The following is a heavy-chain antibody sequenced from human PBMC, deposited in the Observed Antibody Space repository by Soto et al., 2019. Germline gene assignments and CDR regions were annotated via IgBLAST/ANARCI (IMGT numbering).Heavy chain of an antibody. CDR3: ARHSLALRKNNWFDP. J-gene: IGHJ5*02. V-gene: IGHV4-39*01. CDR1: VDSIISSDFY. CDR2: IFYLGSS. D-gene: IGHD3-3*02. Sequence: PSETLSLTCTVSVDSIISSDFYWVWVRHPPGKGLEWIGSIFYLGSSYYNPSLKSRVTMSVDTSKNQFSLRLRSVTAADTALYFCARHSLALRKNNWFDPWGQGIMVTVSS.